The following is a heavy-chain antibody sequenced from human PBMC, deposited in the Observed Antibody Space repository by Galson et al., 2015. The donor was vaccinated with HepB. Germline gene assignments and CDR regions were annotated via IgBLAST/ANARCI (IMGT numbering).Heavy chain of an antibody. CDR2: ISSGSSYI. Sequence: SLRLSCAASGFTFSSYSMNWVRQAPGKGLEWVSSISSGSSYIYYADSVKGRFTISRDNANNSLYLQMNSLRAEDTAVYYCARDSQIWYSGSYPFDYWGQGTLVTVSS. CDR3: ARDSQIWYSGSYPFDY. J-gene: IGHJ4*02. CDR1: GFTFSSYS. V-gene: IGHV3-21*01. D-gene: IGHD1-26*01.